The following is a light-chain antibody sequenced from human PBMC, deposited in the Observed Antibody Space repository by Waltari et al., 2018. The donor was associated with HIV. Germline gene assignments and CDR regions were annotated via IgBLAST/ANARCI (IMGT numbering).Light chain of an antibody. V-gene: IGLV1-40*01. Sequence: QSVLTQPPSVSGAPGQWVTLSCTGGNSNIGTHEVHWYQQLPGTAPHLLIYNTNSRPPGVPDRFSGSKSGTSASLAITGRQAEDEADYYCQSSDSTLSGSVFGGGTKLTVL. CDR3: QSSDSTLSGSV. CDR2: NTN. CDR1: NSNIGTHE. J-gene: IGLJ2*01.